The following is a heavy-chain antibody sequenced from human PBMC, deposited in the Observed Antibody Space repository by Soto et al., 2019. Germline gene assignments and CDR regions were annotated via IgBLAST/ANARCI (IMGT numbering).Heavy chain of an antibody. Sequence: QVQLVQSGAEVKKPGASVKVSCKASGYTFTSYGISWVRQAPGQGLEWMGWISAYNGNTNYAQKLQGRVTMTTDTSTSTGYRELRSLRSADTAVYYCARGVGPLVSSTSGWFDPWGQGTLVTVSS. CDR2: ISAYNGNT. J-gene: IGHJ5*02. D-gene: IGHD2-2*01. CDR3: ARGVGPLVSSTSGWFDP. V-gene: IGHV1-18*01. CDR1: GYTFTSYG.